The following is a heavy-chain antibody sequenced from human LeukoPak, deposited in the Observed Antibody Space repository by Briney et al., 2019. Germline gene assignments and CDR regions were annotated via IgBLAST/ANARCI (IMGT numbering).Heavy chain of an antibody. CDR2: INHSGST. D-gene: IGHD2-2*01. CDR1: GGSFSGYY. V-gene: IGHV4-34*01. J-gene: IGHJ4*02. Sequence: ASETLSLTCAVYGGSFSGYYWSWIRQPPGKGLEWIGEINHSGSTNYNPSLKSRVTISVDTSKNQFSLKLSSVTAADTAVYYCARRAGSYCSSTSCWKKDYFDYWGQGTLVTVSS. CDR3: ARRAGSYCSSTSCWKKDYFDY.